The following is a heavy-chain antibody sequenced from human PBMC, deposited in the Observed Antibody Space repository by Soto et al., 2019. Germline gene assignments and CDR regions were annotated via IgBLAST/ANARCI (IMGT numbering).Heavy chain of an antibody. J-gene: IGHJ6*02. Sequence: QVQLVQSGAEVKKPGSSVKVSCKASGGTFSSYAISWVRQAPGQGLEWMGGIIPIFGTANYAQKFQGRVTITADESTSTAYMELSSLRSEDPAVYYCARGYCSGGSCYSVAYYYYYGMDVWGQGTTVTVSS. CDR2: IIPIFGTA. CDR3: ARGYCSGGSCYSVAYYYYYGMDV. D-gene: IGHD2-15*01. V-gene: IGHV1-69*19. CDR1: GGTFSSYA.